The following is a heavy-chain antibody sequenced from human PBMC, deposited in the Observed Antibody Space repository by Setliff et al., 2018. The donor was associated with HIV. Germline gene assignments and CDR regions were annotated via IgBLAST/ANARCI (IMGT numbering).Heavy chain of an antibody. D-gene: IGHD1-7*01. V-gene: IGHV4-34*01. CDR3: ATYNWNFIVGY. CDR2: SNHVGRT. Sequence: SETLSLTCAVYGGSLSGHYWSWIRQPPGKGLEWIGESNHVGRTNYNPSLKSRVTVSVDTSKSQFSLKLSSVTAADTAVYYCATYNWNFIVGYWGQGTLVTVSS. CDR1: GGSLSGHY. J-gene: IGHJ4*02.